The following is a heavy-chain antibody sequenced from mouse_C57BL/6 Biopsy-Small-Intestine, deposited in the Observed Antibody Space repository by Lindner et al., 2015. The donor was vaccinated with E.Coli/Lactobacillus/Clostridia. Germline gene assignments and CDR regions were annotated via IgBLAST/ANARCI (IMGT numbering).Heavy chain of an antibody. CDR3: ARPGGAGYWYFDV. J-gene: IGHJ1*03. Sequence: VQLQESGAELARPGASVKLSCKASGYTFTSYGISWVKQRTGQGLEWIGEIYPRSGNTYYNEKFKGKATLTADKSSSTAYMELRSLTSEDSAVYFCARPGGAGYWYFDVWGTGTTVTVSS. CDR1: GYTFTSYG. CDR2: IYPRSGNT. V-gene: IGHV1-81*01. D-gene: IGHD3-3*01.